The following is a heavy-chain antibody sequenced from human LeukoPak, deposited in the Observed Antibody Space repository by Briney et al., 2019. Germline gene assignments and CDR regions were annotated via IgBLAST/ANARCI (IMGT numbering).Heavy chain of an antibody. CDR1: GFTFSSYS. Sequence: KPGGSLRLSCAASGFTFSSYSMNWVRQAPGKGLEWVSSISGSSSYIYYADSVKGRFTISRDNAKNSLYLRMNSLRAEDTAVYYCASWGELWWDRSYWGQGTLVTVSS. CDR2: ISGSSSYI. V-gene: IGHV3-21*01. D-gene: IGHD2-21*01. CDR3: ASWGELWWDRSY. J-gene: IGHJ4*02.